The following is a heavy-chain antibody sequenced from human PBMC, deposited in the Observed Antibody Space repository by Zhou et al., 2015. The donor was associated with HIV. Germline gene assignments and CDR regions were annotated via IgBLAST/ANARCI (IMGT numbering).Heavy chain of an antibody. D-gene: IGHD1-14*01. J-gene: IGHJ3*01. Sequence: QVQLVQSGAEVKKPGSSVKVSCKASGGTFSSYAISWVRQAPGQGLEWMGGITPMFDVHNYAEKFRARLSISVDRETSAAFMELSNLTSEDAAVYFCARSSVNHDNAFDLWGQGTKVIVSS. CDR3: ARSSVNHDNAFDL. V-gene: IGHV1-69*17. CDR1: GGTFSSYA. CDR2: ITPMFDVH.